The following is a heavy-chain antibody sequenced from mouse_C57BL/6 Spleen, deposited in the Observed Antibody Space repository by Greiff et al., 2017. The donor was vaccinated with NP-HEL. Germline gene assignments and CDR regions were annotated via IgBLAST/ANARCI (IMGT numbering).Heavy chain of an antibody. CDR1: GYTFTDYY. Sequence: VQLQQSGPVLVKPGASVKMSCKASGYTFTDYYMNWVKQSHGKSLEWIGVINPYNGGTSYNQKFKGKATLTVDKSSSTAYMELNSLTSEDSAVYYCARAGGTTVAFDYWGQGTTLTVSS. J-gene: IGHJ2*01. V-gene: IGHV1-19*01. CDR2: INPYNGGT. D-gene: IGHD1-1*01. CDR3: ARAGGTTVAFDY.